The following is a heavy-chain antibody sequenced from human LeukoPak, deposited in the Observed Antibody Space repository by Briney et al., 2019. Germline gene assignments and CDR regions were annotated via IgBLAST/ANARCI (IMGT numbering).Heavy chain of an antibody. J-gene: IGHJ4*02. CDR3: STSASY. CDR1: GFIVSGDF. CDR2: IKSKIDGGTA. Sequence: GGSLRLSCAASGFIVSGDFMSWVRQAPGKGLEWVGRIKSKIDGGTADYAAPVKGRFTISRDDSKNTLYLQMNSLKTEDTAMYYCSTSASYWGQGTLVTVSS. D-gene: IGHD2-15*01. V-gene: IGHV3-15*01.